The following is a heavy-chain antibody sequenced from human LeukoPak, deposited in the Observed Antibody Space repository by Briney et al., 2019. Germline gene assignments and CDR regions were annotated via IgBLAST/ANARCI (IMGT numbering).Heavy chain of an antibody. Sequence: GVSLRLSCAASGFTFSNYAMNWVRQAPGKGLERVSVIYGSGGDTNYEDSVKGRFTISRDNSKNTAYLQMNSLRAEDAAVYYCARGGYGEYVQAFDIWGQGTMVTVSS. CDR1: GFTFSNYA. CDR3: ARGGYGEYVQAFDI. D-gene: IGHD4-17*01. J-gene: IGHJ3*02. V-gene: IGHV3-23*01. CDR2: IYGSGGDT.